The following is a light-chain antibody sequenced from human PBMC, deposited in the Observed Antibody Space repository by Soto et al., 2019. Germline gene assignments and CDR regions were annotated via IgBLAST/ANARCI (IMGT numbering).Light chain of an antibody. Sequence: DVVMTQSPLSLPVTLGQPASISCRSSQSLVYTNGATYLNWFQQRPGQSPRRLIYQVSYRDSGVPDRFSGSGSGTDFTLTISSLQPEDFATYYCQRLLTFGGGTKVDIK. CDR2: QVS. CDR1: QSLVYTNGATY. V-gene: IGKV2-30*01. CDR3: QRLLT. J-gene: IGKJ4*01.